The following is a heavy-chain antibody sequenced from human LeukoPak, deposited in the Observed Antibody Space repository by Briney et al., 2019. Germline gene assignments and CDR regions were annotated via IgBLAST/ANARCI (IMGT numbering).Heavy chain of an antibody. Sequence: GGSLRLSCAASGFTFSTYGMHWVRQAPGKGLEWVAVISYDGSNKYFADSVKGRFTISRDNSKNTLYLQMNSLRAEDTAVYYCARDLHYAFDFWGQGTMVTVSS. CDR1: GFTFSTYG. D-gene: IGHD3-10*01. V-gene: IGHV3-30*03. J-gene: IGHJ3*01. CDR3: ARDLHYAFDF. CDR2: ISYDGSNK.